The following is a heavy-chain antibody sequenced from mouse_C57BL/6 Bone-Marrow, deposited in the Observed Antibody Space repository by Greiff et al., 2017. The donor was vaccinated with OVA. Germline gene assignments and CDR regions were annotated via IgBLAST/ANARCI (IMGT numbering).Heavy chain of an antibody. CDR3: ARGGTSPFAY. D-gene: IGHD3-3*01. Sequence: EVMLVESGPELVKPGASVTISCKASGYSFTGYYMNWVKQSPEKSLEWIGEINPSTGGTTYNQKFKAKATLTVDKSSSTAYMQLKSLTSEDSAVYYCARGGTSPFAYWGQGTLVTVSA. J-gene: IGHJ3*01. CDR1: GYSFTGYY. CDR2: INPSTGGT. V-gene: IGHV1-42*01.